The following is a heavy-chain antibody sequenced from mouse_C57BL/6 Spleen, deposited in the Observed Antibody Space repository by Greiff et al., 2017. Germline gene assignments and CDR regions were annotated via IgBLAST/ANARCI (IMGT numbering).Heavy chain of an antibody. V-gene: IGHV1-19*01. Sequence: VQLQQSGPVLVKPGASVKMSCKASGYTFTDYAMNWVKQRHGKSLEWIGVINPDNGGTSYNQKFKGKITLTVDKSTSTAYMGLNRLTSEDTAVYYCARGWDEGVYWGQGTTLTVSS. J-gene: IGHJ2*01. D-gene: IGHD4-1*01. CDR3: ARGWDEGVY. CDR2: INPDNGGT. CDR1: GYTFTDYA.